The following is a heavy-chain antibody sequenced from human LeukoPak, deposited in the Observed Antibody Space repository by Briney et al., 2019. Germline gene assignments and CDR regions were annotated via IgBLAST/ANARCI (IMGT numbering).Heavy chain of an antibody. CDR1: GFTFSSYA. Sequence: GGSLRLSCAASGFTFSSYAMSWVRQAPGKGLEWVSAISASGDNTYYADSVKGRFTISRDNSKNTLYMQMNSLRAEDTAVYYSAKDIQWLVPGYFDYWGQGTLVTVSS. CDR2: ISASGDNT. V-gene: IGHV3-23*01. J-gene: IGHJ4*02. D-gene: IGHD6-19*01. CDR3: AKDIQWLVPGYFDY.